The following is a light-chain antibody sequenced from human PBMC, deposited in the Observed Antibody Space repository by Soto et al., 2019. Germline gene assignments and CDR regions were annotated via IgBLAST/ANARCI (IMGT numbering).Light chain of an antibody. CDR2: GAS. J-gene: IGKJ1*01. CDR1: QSVSSN. V-gene: IGKV3-15*01. CDR3: QQYNKWPRT. Sequence: EIVMTQSPATLSVSPGERATLSCRASQSVSSNLAWYQQKPGQAPRLLIYGASTRATGIPARFSGSGSGTEFTLTISSLQSEDFAVYYCQQYNKWPRTFGQGTKVHI.